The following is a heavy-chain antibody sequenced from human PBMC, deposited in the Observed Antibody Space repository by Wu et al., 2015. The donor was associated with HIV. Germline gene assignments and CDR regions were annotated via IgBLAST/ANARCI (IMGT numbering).Heavy chain of an antibody. J-gene: IGHJ4*02. D-gene: IGHD3-10*01. CDR1: GYTFTGYH. CDR2: INPKSGGT. Sequence: QVQLVQSGAEVKKPGASVKVSCKASGYTFTGYHVHWVRQAPGQGLEWMGWINPKSGGTNYAQNLQGRVTMTRDTSISTAYMELSRLTSDDTAVYYCARDRGSYGIIEYWGQGTLVTVSS. V-gene: IGHV1-2*02. CDR3: ARDRGSYGIIEY.